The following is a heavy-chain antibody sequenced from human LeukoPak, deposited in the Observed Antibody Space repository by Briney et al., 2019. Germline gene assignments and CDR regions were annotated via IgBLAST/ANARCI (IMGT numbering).Heavy chain of an antibody. CDR2: ISDDGRNK. D-gene: IGHD2-15*01. V-gene: IGHV3-30*18. CDR3: AKPRDIDSWGFDV. J-gene: IGHJ3*01. CDR1: EFTFNNHD. Sequence: SAGSLRLSCAASEFTFNNHDMHWVRQGPGKELEWVAAISDDGRNKYYADSVKGRFTISRDNSKNTLNLQMNSLRTEDTAVFYCAKPRDIDSWGFDVWGQGTMVTVSS.